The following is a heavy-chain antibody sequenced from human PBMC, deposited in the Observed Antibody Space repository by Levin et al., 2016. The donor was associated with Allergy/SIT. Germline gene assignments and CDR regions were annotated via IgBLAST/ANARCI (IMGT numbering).Heavy chain of an antibody. J-gene: IGHJ3*02. CDR2: LYYTATT. Sequence: SETLSLTCSVSGGSISRSSYHWGWIRQPPGKGLEWIGSLYYTATTYYNPSLESRGTIYVDTSKNQFSLKLNSVTAKDTAVYYCARHSGAAAHTMGEFDMWGQGTLVTVSS. D-gene: IGHD6-13*01. V-gene: IGHV4-39*01. CDR3: ARHSGAAAHTMGEFDM. CDR1: GGSISRSSYH.